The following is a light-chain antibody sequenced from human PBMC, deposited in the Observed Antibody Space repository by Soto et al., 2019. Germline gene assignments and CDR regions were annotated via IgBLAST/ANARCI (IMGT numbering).Light chain of an antibody. Sequence: QSALTQPASVSGSPGQSITISCTGTNSDVGSSIYVSWYQQHPGKAPKLVIFEVSNRPSGIFDRFSGSKSGITASLTIAGLQPEDEADYYCSSFTTIGTLVFGGGTKLTV. CDR3: SSFTTIGTLV. CDR2: EVS. CDR1: NSDVGSSIY. V-gene: IGLV2-14*01. J-gene: IGLJ2*01.